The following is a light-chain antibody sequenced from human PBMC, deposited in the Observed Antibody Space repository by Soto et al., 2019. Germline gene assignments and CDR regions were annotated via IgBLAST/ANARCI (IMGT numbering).Light chain of an antibody. V-gene: IGKV3-20*01. J-gene: IGKJ2*01. CDR1: QSVTNKY. Sequence: EVVLTQSPGTLSLSPGERATLSCRASQSVTNKYLACYQQKPGQAPRLLIFGSSDSATGIPDSFSVSGSWTDVTLAISSLEPEDVAVYYCQQYGSSPPYTFGQGTKLDI. CDR2: GSS. CDR3: QQYGSSPPYT.